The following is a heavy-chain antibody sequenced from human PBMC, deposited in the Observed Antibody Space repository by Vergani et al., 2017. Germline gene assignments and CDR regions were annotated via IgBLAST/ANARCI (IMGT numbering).Heavy chain of an antibody. V-gene: IGHV5-51*01. CDR2: IHPADSDT. J-gene: IGHJ4*02. CDR3: SRLYGRDSSGSKYFDY. D-gene: IGHD3-22*01. CDR1: GYSFPNYW. Sequence: EVQLVQSGAEVKKPGESLKISCQISGYSFPNYWIGWVRQMPGKGLEWMGIIHPADSDTRYSPSFQGQVTISVDKSLSTAYLQRSSMRASDSAMYYCSRLYGRDSSGSKYFDYWGQGTLVTVSS.